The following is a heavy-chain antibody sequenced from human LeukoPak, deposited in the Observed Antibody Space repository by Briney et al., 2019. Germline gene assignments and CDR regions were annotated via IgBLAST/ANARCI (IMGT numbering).Heavy chain of an antibody. J-gene: IGHJ3*02. D-gene: IGHD3-22*01. CDR1: GYSFTSYW. V-gene: IGHV5-51*01. CDR3: ARLGGYYYDSSSYGDAFDI. Sequence: GESLKISCKGSGYSFTSYWIGWVRQMPGKGLEWMGIIYPGDSDTRYSPSFQGQVTISADKSISTAYLQWSSLKASDTAMYYCARLGGYYYDSSSYGDAFDIWGQGTMVTVSS. CDR2: IYPGDSDT.